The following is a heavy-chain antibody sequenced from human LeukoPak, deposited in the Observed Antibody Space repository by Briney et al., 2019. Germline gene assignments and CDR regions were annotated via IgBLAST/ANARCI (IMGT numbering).Heavy chain of an antibody. CDR3: ARGGGLWFGELFSLNWFDP. CDR2: IYYSGST. V-gene: IGHV4-39*07. CDR1: GGSISSSSYY. Sequence: PSETLSLTCTVSGGSISSSSYYWGWIRQPPGKGLEWIGSIYYSGSTYYNPSLKSRVTISVDTSKNQFSLKLSSVTAADTAVYYCARGGGLWFGELFSLNWFDPWGQGTLVTVSS. D-gene: IGHD3-10*01. J-gene: IGHJ5*02.